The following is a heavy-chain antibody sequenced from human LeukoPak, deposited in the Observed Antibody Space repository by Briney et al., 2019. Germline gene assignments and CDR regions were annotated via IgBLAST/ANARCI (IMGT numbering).Heavy chain of an antibody. V-gene: IGHV3-15*01. D-gene: IGHD1-26*01. CDR1: AFTFSNAL. Sequence: GGSLRLSCAASAFTFSNALMTWVRQAPGKGLEWVGHIKSKSDGGTTDCAAPFKGRFTISRDDSKNTLYLQMNSLKTEDTAVYYCTTWDGVDWGQGTLVTVSS. J-gene: IGHJ4*02. CDR2: IKSKSDGGTT. CDR3: TTWDGVD.